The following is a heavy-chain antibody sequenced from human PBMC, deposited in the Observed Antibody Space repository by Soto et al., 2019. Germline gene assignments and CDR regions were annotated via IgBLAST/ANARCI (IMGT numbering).Heavy chain of an antibody. J-gene: IGHJ5*02. CDR1: GYTFTGYF. CDR3: ARGGGTILAPLP. CDR2: INPNSGAT. D-gene: IGHD3-3*01. Sequence: ASVKVSCKASGYTFTGYFMHWVRQAPGQGFEWMGCINPNSGATKYAQKFQGRVTLTRDTSINTAYMEMSMLRSDDTAVYYCARGGGTILAPLPWGQGTLVTVSS. V-gene: IGHV1-2*02.